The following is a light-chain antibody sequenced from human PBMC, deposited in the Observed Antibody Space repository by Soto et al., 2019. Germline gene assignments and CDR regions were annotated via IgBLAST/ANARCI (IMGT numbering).Light chain of an antibody. V-gene: IGKV3-11*01. CDR1: QSISSS. J-gene: IGKJ4*01. CDR2: DAS. CDR3: QQHSDWPLT. Sequence: EIVLIQSPVTLSVSPGERATLSCRASQSISSSLAWYQQNPGQAPRLLIFDASNRATGIPVRFSGSGSGTDFTLTISSLEPDDFTVYYCQQHSDWPLTFGGGTRVEI.